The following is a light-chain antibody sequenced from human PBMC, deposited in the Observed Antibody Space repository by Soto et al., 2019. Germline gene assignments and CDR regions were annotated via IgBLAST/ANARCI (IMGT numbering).Light chain of an antibody. J-gene: IGLJ2*01. V-gene: IGLV2-14*01. CDR3: CSYAGSFTLV. CDR2: EVD. Sequence: QSVLTQPASVSGSPGQSITISCTGTISDVGGYNYVSWYQQHPGKAPKLMIYEVDSRPSGVSNRFSGSKSGNTASLTISGLQAEDEADYYCCSYAGSFTLVFGGGTKVTVL. CDR1: ISDVGGYNY.